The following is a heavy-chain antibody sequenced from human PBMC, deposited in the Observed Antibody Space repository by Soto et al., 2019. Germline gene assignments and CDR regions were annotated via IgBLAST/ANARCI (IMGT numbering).Heavy chain of an antibody. CDR2: TYYRSKWYN. CDR1: GDSVSSNSAA. V-gene: IGHV6-1*01. CDR3: ARGGVSIAARPSWFDH. Sequence: SQTLSLTCAISGDSVSSNSAAWNWIRQSPSRGLEWLGRTYYRSKWYNDYAVSVKSRITINPDTSKNQFSLQLNSVTPDDTAVYYCARGGVSIAARPSWFDHWGQGTLVTVSS. D-gene: IGHD6-6*01. J-gene: IGHJ5*02.